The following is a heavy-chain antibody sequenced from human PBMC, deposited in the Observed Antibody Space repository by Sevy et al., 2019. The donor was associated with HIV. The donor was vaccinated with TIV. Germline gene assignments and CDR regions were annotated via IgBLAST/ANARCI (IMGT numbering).Heavy chain of an antibody. D-gene: IGHD5-18*01. Sequence: ASVKVSCKASGYNFTSSGISWVRQAPGQGLEWMGWISTYNANTNYAQKLQGRVTMTTDTSTSTVYMELRSLTSDDTAVYYCARDTARLDYWGQGTLVTVSS. CDR1: GYNFTSSG. J-gene: IGHJ4*02. CDR2: ISTYNANT. CDR3: ARDTARLDY. V-gene: IGHV1-18*01.